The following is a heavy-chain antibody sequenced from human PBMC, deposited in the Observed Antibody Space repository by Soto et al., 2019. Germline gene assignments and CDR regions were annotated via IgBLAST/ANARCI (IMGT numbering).Heavy chain of an antibody. J-gene: IGHJ4*02. V-gene: IGHV3-7*01. Sequence: EVQLVESGGGLVQPGGSLRLSCAASGFTFSTYWMTWVRQPPGKGLEWVANMDQDGSETYYVYSVRGRFTVSRDNAKNSLYLQMNSLSVEDTAVYYCVCGGNFFIYWGQGTLVTVSP. D-gene: IGHD3-16*01. CDR2: MDQDGSET. CDR3: VCGGNFFIY. CDR1: GFTFSTYW.